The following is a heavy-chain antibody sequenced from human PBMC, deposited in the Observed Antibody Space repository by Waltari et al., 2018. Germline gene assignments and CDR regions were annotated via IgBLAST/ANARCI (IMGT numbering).Heavy chain of an antibody. CDR3: ARDTVGAFDY. CDR1: GFTFSSYS. D-gene: IGHD1-26*01. Sequence: EILVVESGGGLVQPGGSLRLSCAASGFTFSSYSMTWVRQAPGKGLEWVSYISATSSSIYYADSVKGRFTISRDNAKNSLYLQMNSLRAEDTAVYYCARDTVGAFDYWGQGTLVTVSS. V-gene: IGHV3-48*04. CDR2: ISATSSSI. J-gene: IGHJ4*02.